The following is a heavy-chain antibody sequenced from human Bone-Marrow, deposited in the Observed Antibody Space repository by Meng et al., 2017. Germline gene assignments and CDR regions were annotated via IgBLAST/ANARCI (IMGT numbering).Heavy chain of an antibody. CDR1: GYSFTSYW. V-gene: IGHV5-51*01. J-gene: IGHJ4*01. CDR2: IYPGDSDT. CDR3: AMTLTYYYDSSGYYYPYYFEY. Sequence: ESLKISCKGSGYSFTSYWLGWVRQMPGQGLEWMGIIYPGDSDTRYSPSFQGQVTISADKSISTAYLQWSSLKASDTAMYYCAMTLTYYYDSSGYYYPYYFEYWGPG. D-gene: IGHD3-22*01.